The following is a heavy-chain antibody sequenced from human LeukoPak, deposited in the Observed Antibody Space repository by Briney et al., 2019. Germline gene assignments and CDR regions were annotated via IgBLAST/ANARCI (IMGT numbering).Heavy chain of an antibody. J-gene: IGHJ6*02. CDR3: AKVLLGCSGGSCYPYYYYYGMDV. Sequence: GGSLRLSCAASGFTFSSYAMHWVRQAPGKGLEWVAVISYDGSNKYYADSVKGRFTISRDNSKNTLYLQMNSLRAEDTAVYYCAKVLLGCSGGSCYPYYYYYGMDVWGQGTTVTVSS. V-gene: IGHV3-30-3*01. CDR2: ISYDGSNK. CDR1: GFTFSSYA. D-gene: IGHD2-15*01.